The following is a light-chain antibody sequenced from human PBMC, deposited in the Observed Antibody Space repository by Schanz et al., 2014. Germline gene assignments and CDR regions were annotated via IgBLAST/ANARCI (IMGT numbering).Light chain of an antibody. Sequence: EIVLTQSPGTLSLSPGERATLSCRASQSVSSSYLAWYQQKPGQAPRLLIYAASIRAIGIPDRFSGSGSGTEFTLTISSLQPEDSAVYYCQQRYSWPLTFGGGTKVEI. CDR1: QSVSSSY. V-gene: IGKV3D-20*02. CDR2: AAS. J-gene: IGKJ4*01. CDR3: QQRYSWPLT.